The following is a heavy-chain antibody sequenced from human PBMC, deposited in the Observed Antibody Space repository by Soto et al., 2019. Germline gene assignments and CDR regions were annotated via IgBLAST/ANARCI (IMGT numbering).Heavy chain of an antibody. Sequence: SETMSLTCTVSGGSINSDDYYWSWIRQPPGKGLEWIGYIYYSGSTYYSPSLKSRVTISVDTSKNQFSLKLTSVTAADTAVYYCARDETARRYLGLWGRGTLVTVSS. CDR2: IYYSGST. J-gene: IGHJ2*01. V-gene: IGHV4-30-4*01. CDR1: GGSINSDDYY. CDR3: ARDETARRYLGL. D-gene: IGHD5-18*01.